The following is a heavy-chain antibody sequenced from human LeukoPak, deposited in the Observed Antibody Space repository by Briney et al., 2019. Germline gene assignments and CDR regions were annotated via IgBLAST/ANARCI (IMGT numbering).Heavy chain of an antibody. CDR3: ARGSYYDSSGYYYDDY. CDR2: MNPNSGNT. D-gene: IGHD3-22*01. V-gene: IGHV1-8*01. CDR1: GYTFTSYD. Sequence: ASVKVSCKASGYTFTSYDINWVRQATGQGLEWMGWMNPNSGNTGYAQKFQGRVTMTRNTSISTAYMEPSSLRSEDTAVYYCARGSYYDSSGYYYDDYWGQGTLVTVSS. J-gene: IGHJ4*02.